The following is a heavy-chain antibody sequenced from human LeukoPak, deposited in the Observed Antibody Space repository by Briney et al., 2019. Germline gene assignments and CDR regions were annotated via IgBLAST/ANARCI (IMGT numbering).Heavy chain of an antibody. CDR1: GFIFPNYV. J-gene: IGHJ3*02. CDR3: ANEYSKGDI. CDR2: ISGSGGNT. V-gene: IGHV3-23*01. Sequence: PGGSLRLSRAASGFIFPNYVMSWVRQAPGKGLEWVSAISGSGGNTYYADSVKGRFTISRDNSKNTLYLQMNSLRAEDAAVYYCANEYSKGDIWGQGTMVTVSS. D-gene: IGHD4-11*01.